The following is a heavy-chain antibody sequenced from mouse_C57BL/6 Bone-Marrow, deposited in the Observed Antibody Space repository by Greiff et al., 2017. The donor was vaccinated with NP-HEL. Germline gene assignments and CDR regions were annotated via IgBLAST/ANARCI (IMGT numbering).Heavy chain of an antibody. V-gene: IGHV1-81*01. CDR2: IYPRRGNT. CDR1: GYTFTSYG. J-gene: IGHJ2*01. Sequence: QVQLQQSGAELARPGASVKLSCKASGYTFTSYGISWVKQRTGQGLEWIGEIYPRRGNTYYNEKFKGKAKLTADKSSSTAYMELRSLTSEDSAVYFCARSDLLWLRRGDYFDYWGQGTTLTVSS. D-gene: IGHD2-2*01. CDR3: ARSDLLWLRRGDYFDY.